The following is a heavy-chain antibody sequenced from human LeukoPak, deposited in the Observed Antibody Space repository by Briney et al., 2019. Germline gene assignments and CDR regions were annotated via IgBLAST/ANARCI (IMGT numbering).Heavy chain of an antibody. CDR2: ISYSGST. D-gene: IGHD3-3*01. V-gene: IGHV4-59*08. J-gene: IGHJ4*02. Sequence: SETLSLTCTVSGGSISSYYWSWIRQPPGKGLEWIGYISYSGSTNYNPSLKSRVTISLDTSKNQFSLKLSSVTAADTAVYYCARQVRGLRFLEWLLYYDYWGQGTLVTVSS. CDR1: GGSISSYY. CDR3: ARQVRGLRFLEWLLYYDY.